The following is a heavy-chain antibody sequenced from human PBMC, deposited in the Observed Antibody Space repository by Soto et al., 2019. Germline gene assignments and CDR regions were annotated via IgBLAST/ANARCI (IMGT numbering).Heavy chain of an antibody. CDR3: ARDPSSAGWFDY. CDR2: MNPNTGDT. V-gene: IGHV1-8*01. D-gene: IGHD6-25*01. J-gene: IGHJ4*02. CDR1: GYTLTSYD. Sequence: GASVKVSCKASGYTLTSYDINWVRQAPGQGLEWMGWMNPNTGDTGYAQKFQGRVTMTRNTSKSTVYMDLRSLRSEDMAVYYCARDPSSAGWFDYWGRGTLVTVSS.